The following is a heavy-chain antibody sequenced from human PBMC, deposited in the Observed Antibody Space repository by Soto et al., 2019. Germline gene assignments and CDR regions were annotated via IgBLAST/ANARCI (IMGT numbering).Heavy chain of an antibody. V-gene: IGHV3-7*01. CDR2: IKEDGSEK. Sequence: EVKLVESGGGLVQPGGSLRLSCGASGFTFSRYWMGWVRQAPGKGLEWVATIKEDGSEKYYVDSVKGRFTISRDNGNNSLYLQMNSLRAEDTALYYCARMATRSSDYWGQGTLVTVSS. CDR3: ARMATRSSDY. CDR1: GFTFSRYW. D-gene: IGHD6-13*01. J-gene: IGHJ4*02.